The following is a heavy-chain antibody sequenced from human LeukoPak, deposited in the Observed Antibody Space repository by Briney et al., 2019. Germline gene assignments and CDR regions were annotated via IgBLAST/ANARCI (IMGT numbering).Heavy chain of an antibody. Sequence: PSGTLSLTCAVYGGSFSGYYWSWVRQPPGKGLEWIGEINHSGSTNYNPSLKSRVTISVDTSKNQFSLKLSSVTAADTAVYYCARAYLLDYWGQGTLVTVSS. J-gene: IGHJ4*02. V-gene: IGHV4-34*01. CDR3: ARAYLLDY. CDR1: GGSFSGYY. D-gene: IGHD2-15*01. CDR2: INHSGST.